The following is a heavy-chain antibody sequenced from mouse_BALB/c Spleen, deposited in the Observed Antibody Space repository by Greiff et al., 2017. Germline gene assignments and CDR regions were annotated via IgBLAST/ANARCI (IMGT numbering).Heavy chain of an antibody. Sequence: EVQGVESGGGLVQPGGSRKLSCAASGFTFSSFGMHWVRQAPEKGLEWVAYISSGSSTIYYADTVKGRFTISRDNPKNTLFLQMTSLRSEDTAMYYCARDGNYGLGYWGQGTTLTVSA. V-gene: IGHV5-17*02. CDR2: ISSGSSTI. D-gene: IGHD2-1*01. J-gene: IGHJ2*01. CDR1: GFTFSSFG. CDR3: ARDGNYGLGY.